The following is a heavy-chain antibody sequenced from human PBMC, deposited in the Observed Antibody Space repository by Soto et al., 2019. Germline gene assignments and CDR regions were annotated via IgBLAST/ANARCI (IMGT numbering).Heavy chain of an antibody. Sequence: PSETLSLTCTVSGGSISSYYWSWIRQPPGKGLEWIGYIYYSGSTNYNPSLKSRVTISVDTSKNQFSLKLSSVTAADTAVYYCARADYDFWSGPTNNWFDPWGQGTLVTVSS. V-gene: IGHV4-59*01. CDR1: GGSISSYY. D-gene: IGHD3-3*01. J-gene: IGHJ5*02. CDR3: ARADYDFWSGPTNNWFDP. CDR2: IYYSGST.